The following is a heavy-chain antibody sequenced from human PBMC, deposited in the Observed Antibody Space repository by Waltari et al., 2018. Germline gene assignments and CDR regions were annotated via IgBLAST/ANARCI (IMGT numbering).Heavy chain of an antibody. CDR2: VRGSGGSP. CDR3: ARARTGYYPFDY. J-gene: IGHJ4*02. Sequence: EVQLLESGGGLVQPGGSLRLSCAASGFTFSSYAMSWVRQAPGKGLEWVSGVRGSGGSPYYADSVKGRFTISRDNSKNTLYLQMNSLRAEDTAVYYCARARTGYYPFDYWGQGTLVTVSS. CDR1: GFTFSSYA. D-gene: IGHD3-9*01. V-gene: IGHV3-23*01.